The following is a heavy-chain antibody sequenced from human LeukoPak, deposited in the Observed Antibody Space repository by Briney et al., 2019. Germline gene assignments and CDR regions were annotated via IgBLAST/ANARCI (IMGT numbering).Heavy chain of an antibody. CDR2: IIPIFGTA. CDR3: ARDGVDTAMVAFDI. J-gene: IGHJ3*02. CDR1: GGTFSSYA. D-gene: IGHD5-18*01. Sequence: ASVKVSCKASGGTFSSYAISWVRQAPGQGLEWMGGIIPIFGTANYAQKFQGRVTITTDESTSTAYMELSSLRSEDTAVYYCARDGVDTAMVAFDIWGQGTMVTVSS. V-gene: IGHV1-69*05.